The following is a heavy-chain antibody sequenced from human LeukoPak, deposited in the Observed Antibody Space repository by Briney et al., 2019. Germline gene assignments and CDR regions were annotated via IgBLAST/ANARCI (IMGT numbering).Heavy chain of an antibody. CDR3: AREVAAAGTYDY. Sequence: SQTLSLTCAVSGGSISSGGYYWSWIRQHPGKGLEWIGYIYYSGSTYYNPSLKSRVTISVDTSKNQFSLKLSSVTAADTAVYYCAREVAAAGTYDYWGQGTLVTVSS. V-gene: IGHV4-31*11. J-gene: IGHJ4*02. CDR2: IYYSGST. D-gene: IGHD6-13*01. CDR1: GGSISSGGYY.